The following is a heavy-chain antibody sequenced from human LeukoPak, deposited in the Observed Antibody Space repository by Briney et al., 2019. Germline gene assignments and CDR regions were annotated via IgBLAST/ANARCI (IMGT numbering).Heavy chain of an antibody. CDR2: INWNGGGT. V-gene: IGHV3-20*04. J-gene: IGHJ4*02. D-gene: IGHD5-18*01. Sequence: PGRSLRLSCAATGFTFKDYGMHWVRQPPGKGLEWVSSINWNGGGTDYADSVKGRFTISRDNAKNSLYLQMNSLRAEDTAVYYCASEAGYSYGYVGRFWGQGTLVTVSS. CDR1: GFTFKDYG. CDR3: ASEAGYSYGYVGRF.